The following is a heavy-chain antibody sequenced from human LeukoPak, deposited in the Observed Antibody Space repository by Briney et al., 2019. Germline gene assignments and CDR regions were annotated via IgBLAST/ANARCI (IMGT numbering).Heavy chain of an antibody. CDR1: GFTVSSNY. Sequence: GGSLRLSCAASGFTVSSNYMSWVRQAPGKGLEWVSVIYSGGSTYYADSVKGRFTISRDNSKNTLYLQMNSLRAEDTAVYYCAREATTVITGYFDYWGQGTLVTVSS. CDR2: IYSGGST. V-gene: IGHV3-66*01. D-gene: IGHD4-17*01. J-gene: IGHJ4*02. CDR3: AREATTVITGYFDY.